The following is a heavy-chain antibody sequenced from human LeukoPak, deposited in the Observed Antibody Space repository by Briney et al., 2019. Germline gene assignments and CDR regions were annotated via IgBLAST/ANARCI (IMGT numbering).Heavy chain of an antibody. CDR3: AREAIVGAFAVDY. J-gene: IGHJ4*02. V-gene: IGHV3-74*01. CDR2: INSDGSST. Sequence: PGGSLRLSCAASGFTFSSYWMHWVRQAPGKGLVWVSRINSDGSSTSYADSVKGRFTISRDNAKNTLYLQMNSLRAEDTAVYYCAREAIVGAFAVDYWGQGTLVTVSS. D-gene: IGHD1-26*01. CDR1: GFTFSSYW.